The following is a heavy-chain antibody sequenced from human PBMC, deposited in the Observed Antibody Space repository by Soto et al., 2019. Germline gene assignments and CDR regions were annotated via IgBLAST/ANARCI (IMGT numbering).Heavy chain of an antibody. D-gene: IGHD1-26*01. V-gene: IGHV3-21*01. J-gene: IGHJ6*02. CDR2: ISRESSYI. Sequence: PGGSLRLSCTASGFTLSDYTMKWVRQAPGKGLEWVSSISRESSYIYYVDSVKGRFTISRDNAKNSVILQMAGLRVDDTGVYFCAVGAADSTSPYGMDVWGRGTTVTVSS. CDR1: GFTLSDYT. CDR3: AVGAADSTSPYGMDV.